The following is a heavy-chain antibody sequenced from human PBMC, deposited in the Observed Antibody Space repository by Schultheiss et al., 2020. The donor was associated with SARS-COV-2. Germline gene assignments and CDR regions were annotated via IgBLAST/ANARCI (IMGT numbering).Heavy chain of an antibody. CDR3: ARDAGLTPTGGRGMDV. J-gene: IGHJ6*02. CDR2: IYATGST. CDR1: GGSITNNY. Sequence: SETLSLTCTVSGGSITNNYWGWIRQSPGKGLEWLGYIYATGSTNYSPSLKSRVTISVDTSKNQFSLRLTSVTAADTAVYYCARDAGLTPTGGRGMDVWGQGTTVTVSS. V-gene: IGHV4-59*01. D-gene: IGHD3-16*01.